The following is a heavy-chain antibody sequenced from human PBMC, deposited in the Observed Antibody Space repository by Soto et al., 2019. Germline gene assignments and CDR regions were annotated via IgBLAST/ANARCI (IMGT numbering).Heavy chain of an antibody. Sequence: PGKGLEWMGYIYLSGSTNYNTSLKSRVTISVDTSKNQFSLKLSSVTAADTVVYFFFQAEDGIRDVRSVSAFLLNRSSDL. CDR2: IYLSGST. V-gene: IGHV4-59*13. CDR3: FQAEDGIRDVRSVSAFLLNRSSDL. D-gene: IGHD3-10*02. J-gene: IGHJ2*01.